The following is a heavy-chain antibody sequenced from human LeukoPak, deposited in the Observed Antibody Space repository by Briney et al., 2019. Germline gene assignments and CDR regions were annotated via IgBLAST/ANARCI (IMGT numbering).Heavy chain of an antibody. J-gene: IGHJ6*03. D-gene: IGHD3-3*01. V-gene: IGHV3-48*01. CDR3: ARDYDFWSQGYYMDV. CDR2: ISSSSSTI. Sequence: PGGSLRLSCAASGFTFSSYSMNWVRQAPRKGLEWVSYISSSSSTIYYADSVKGRFTISRDNAKNSLYPQMSSLRAEDTAVYYCARDYDFWSQGYYMDVWGKGTTVTVSS. CDR1: GFTFSSYS.